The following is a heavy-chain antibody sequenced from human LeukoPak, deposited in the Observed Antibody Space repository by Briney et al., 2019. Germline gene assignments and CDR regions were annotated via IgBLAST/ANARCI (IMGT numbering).Heavy chain of an antibody. Sequence: PSETLSLTCTVSGGSISSYYWSWIRQPPGKGLEWIGCIYYSGSTNYNPSLNSRVTISVDTSKNQFSLKLSSVTAADTAVYYCARSVDTSAFDIWGQGTMVTVSS. D-gene: IGHD5-18*01. CDR1: GGSISSYY. J-gene: IGHJ3*02. CDR3: ARSVDTSAFDI. CDR2: IYYSGST. V-gene: IGHV4-59*01.